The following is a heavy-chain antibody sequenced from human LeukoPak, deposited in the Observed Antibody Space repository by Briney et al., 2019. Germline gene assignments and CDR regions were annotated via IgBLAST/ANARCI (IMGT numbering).Heavy chain of an antibody. CDR3: ARGGSKQEY. CDR2: IYYTGST. Sequence: PSDTLSLTCTGSGGSISSYYWSWIRQPPGKGLEWIGYIYYTGSTNYDPSLKSRVTISVDTSKNQFSLKLSSVTAADTAVYYCARGGSKQEYWGQGTLVSVSS. J-gene: IGHJ4*02. V-gene: IGHV4-59*01. D-gene: IGHD2-15*01. CDR1: GGSISSYY.